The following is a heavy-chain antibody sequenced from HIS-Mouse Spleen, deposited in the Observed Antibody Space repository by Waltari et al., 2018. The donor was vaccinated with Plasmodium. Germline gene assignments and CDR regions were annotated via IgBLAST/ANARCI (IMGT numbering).Heavy chain of an antibody. CDR2: NYYSGST. D-gene: IGHD5-18*01. CDR1: GGSIRSYY. V-gene: IGHV4-59*08. J-gene: IGHJ4*02. Sequence: QVQLQESGPGLVKPSETLSLTCTVSGGSIRSYYWSWIRQPPGKGLEWIGYNYYSGSTNYNPSLKSRVTISVDTSKNQFSLKLSSVTAADTAVYYCARLRYSYGYFDYWGQGTLVTVSS. CDR3: ARLRYSYGYFDY.